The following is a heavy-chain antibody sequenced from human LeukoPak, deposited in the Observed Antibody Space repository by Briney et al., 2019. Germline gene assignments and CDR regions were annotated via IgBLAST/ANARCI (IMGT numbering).Heavy chain of an antibody. CDR3: ARDLTARGRFDY. CDR1: GVSVTNYY. J-gene: IGHJ4*02. CDR2: NYPTGDT. D-gene: IGHD3-16*01. V-gene: IGHV4-4*07. Sequence: SETLSLTCSVSGVSVTNYYWSWVRQPAGKRLEWIGRNYPTGDTIYNPSLKSRGTMSVDMSKTHLSLKMTSVTAADAAVYYCARDLTARGRFDYWGQGILVSVSS.